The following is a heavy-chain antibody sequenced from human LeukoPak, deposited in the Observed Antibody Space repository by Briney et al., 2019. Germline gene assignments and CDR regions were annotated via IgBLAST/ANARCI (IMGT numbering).Heavy chain of an antibody. V-gene: IGHV1-58*02. D-gene: IGHD3-10*01. J-gene: IGHJ5*02. CDR1: GFTFTSSA. Sequence: SVKVSCKASGFTFTSSAMQWVRQARGQRLEWIGWIVVGSGNTNYAQKFQERVTITRDMSTSTAYMELSSLRSEDTAVYYCAVASPFRGVMGTRWFDPWGQGTLVTVSS. CDR3: AVASPFRGVMGTRWFDP. CDR2: IVVGSGNT.